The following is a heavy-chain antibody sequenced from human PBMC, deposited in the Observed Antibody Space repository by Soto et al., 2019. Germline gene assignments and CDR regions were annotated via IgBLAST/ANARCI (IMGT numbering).Heavy chain of an antibody. D-gene: IGHD1-26*01. Sequence: EVPLVESGGGLVQPGGSLRLSCAASGFTFSSYSMNWVRQAPGKGLEWVSYISSSSSTIYYADSVKGRFTISRDNAKNSLNLKMNSLRDEDTAVYYCAREGGSLNWFDPWGQGTLVTVSS. V-gene: IGHV3-48*02. CDR2: ISSSSSTI. J-gene: IGHJ5*02. CDR1: GFTFSSYS. CDR3: AREGGSLNWFDP.